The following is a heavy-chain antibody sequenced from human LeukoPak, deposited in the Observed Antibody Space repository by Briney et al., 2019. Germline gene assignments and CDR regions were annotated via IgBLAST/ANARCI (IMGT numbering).Heavy chain of an antibody. CDR2: ISNSGSAI. J-gene: IGHJ6*03. CDR1: GFTFSSYE. D-gene: IGHD1-26*01. Sequence: GGSLRLSCAASGFTFSSYEMNWVRQAPGKGLEWVSCISNSGSAIYNADSVKGRFTISRDNAKSSLYLQMNSLRAEDTAVYYCARDPYSGSYGADYYYYMDVWGKGTTVTISS. V-gene: IGHV3-48*03. CDR3: ARDPYSGSYGADYYYYMDV.